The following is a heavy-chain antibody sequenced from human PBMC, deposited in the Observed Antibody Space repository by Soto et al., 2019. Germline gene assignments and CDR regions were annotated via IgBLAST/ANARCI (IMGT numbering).Heavy chain of an antibody. V-gene: IGHV3-7*01. CDR3: TLNPYCSGGSCYLIIDY. D-gene: IGHD2-15*01. Sequence: EVQLVESGGGLVQPGGSLRLSCAASGFTFSSYWMSWVRQAPGKGLEWVANIKQDGSEKYYVDSVKGRFTISRDNAKNSLYLQMNSLRAEDTAVYYCTLNPYCSGGSCYLIIDYWGQGTLVTVSS. CDR2: IKQDGSEK. CDR1: GFTFSSYW. J-gene: IGHJ4*02.